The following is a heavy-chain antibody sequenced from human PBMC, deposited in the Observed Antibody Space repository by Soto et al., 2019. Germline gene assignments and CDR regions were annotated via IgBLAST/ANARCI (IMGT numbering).Heavy chain of an antibody. V-gene: IGHV3-23*01. Sequence: GGSLRLSCAASGLAFSNYAMSWVRQAPGKGPEWVSAISAGGGTTFYADSVKGRFTFSRDNSKNMVYLQMSSLRVEESAVYYCARGASSWSLDPWGQGTLVTVSS. CDR2: ISAGGGTT. CDR1: GLAFSNYA. J-gene: IGHJ5*02. D-gene: IGHD6-13*01. CDR3: ARGASSWSLDP.